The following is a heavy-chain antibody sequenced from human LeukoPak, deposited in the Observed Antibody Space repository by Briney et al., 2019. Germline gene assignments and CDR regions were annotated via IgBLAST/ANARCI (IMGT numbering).Heavy chain of an antibody. V-gene: IGHV4-59*01. Sequence: SETLSLTCTVSGGSINSYYWSWIRQPPGKGLEWIGYINYSGNTDYNPSLKCRVTISVDTSKNQFSLKVISVTAADTAVYYCAREGRQDYVYFDYWGQGTLVTVSS. CDR2: INYSGNT. D-gene: IGHD4-17*01. J-gene: IGHJ4*02. CDR1: GGSINSYY. CDR3: AREGRQDYVYFDY.